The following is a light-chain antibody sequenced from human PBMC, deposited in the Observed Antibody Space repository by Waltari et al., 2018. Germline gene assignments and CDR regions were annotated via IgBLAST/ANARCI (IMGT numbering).Light chain of an antibody. CDR1: HSVKTN. CDR3: QQYNNWPTWT. J-gene: IGKJ1*01. Sequence: EVVMTQSPATLSVSPGERATLSCRASHSVKTNLAWYQQKPGQAPRLVIFVASTRATGIPARFSGSGSGTEFTLTISSLQPEDSAVYYCQQYNNWPTWTFGQGAKVEIK. V-gene: IGKV3-15*01. CDR2: VAS.